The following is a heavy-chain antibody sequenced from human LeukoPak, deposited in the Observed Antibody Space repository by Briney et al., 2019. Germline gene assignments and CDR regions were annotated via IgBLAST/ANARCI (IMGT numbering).Heavy chain of an antibody. CDR2: IYHSGST. D-gene: IGHD1-26*01. CDR3: ARISGSYHYLDY. CDR1: GYSISSGYY. J-gene: IGHJ4*02. Sequence: PSETLSLTCTVSGYSISSGYYWGWIRQPPGKGLEWIGSIYHSGSTYYNPSLKSRVTISVDTSKNQFSLKLSSVTAADTAVYYCARISGSYHYLDYWGQGTLVTVSS. V-gene: IGHV4-38-2*02.